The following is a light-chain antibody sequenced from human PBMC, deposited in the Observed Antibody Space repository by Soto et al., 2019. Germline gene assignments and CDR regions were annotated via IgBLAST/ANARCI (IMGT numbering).Light chain of an antibody. CDR2: TTS. Sequence: DIQMTQSPSSLSASVGDRVTVTCRASQSISTFFNWYQQKPGKAHNLLIYTTSTLHGGVPSRFSGSGSGTDFTLTISSLQPEYFATYYCQQSFTAPWTFGQGTRVEIK. V-gene: IGKV1-39*01. CDR1: QSISTF. CDR3: QQSFTAPWT. J-gene: IGKJ1*01.